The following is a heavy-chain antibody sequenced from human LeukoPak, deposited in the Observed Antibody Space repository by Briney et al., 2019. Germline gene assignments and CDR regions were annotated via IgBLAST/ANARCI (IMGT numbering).Heavy chain of an antibody. J-gene: IGHJ4*02. Sequence: GESLKISCKGSGYSFTSYWIGWVRQMPGKGREWMGIIYPGDSDTRYSPSFQGQVTISADKSISTAYLQWSSLKASGTAMYYCARDSGSYYSGVDYWGQGTLVTVSS. D-gene: IGHD1-26*01. CDR2: IYPGDSDT. CDR1: GYSFTSYW. V-gene: IGHV5-51*01. CDR3: ARDSGSYYSGVDY.